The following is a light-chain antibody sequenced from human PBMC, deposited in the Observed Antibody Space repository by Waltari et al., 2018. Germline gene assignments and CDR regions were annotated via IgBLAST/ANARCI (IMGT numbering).Light chain of an antibody. J-gene: IGLJ3*02. CDR3: QSADSSGTWV. CDR2: KDT. Sequence: SYELTQPPSASVSPGQTATITCSGDALPKHFAHWYHQKPGQAPVVVIYKDTERPSGIPERFSGSSSGTTVTLTINGVQAEDEADYYCQSADSSGTWVFGGGTKLTVL. V-gene: IGLV3-25*03. CDR1: ALPKHF.